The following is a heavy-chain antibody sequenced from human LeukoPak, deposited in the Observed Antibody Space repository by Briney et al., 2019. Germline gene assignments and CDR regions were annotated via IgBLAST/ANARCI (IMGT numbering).Heavy chain of an antibody. CDR1: GFTFSSYA. CDR2: ISSSGGNT. CDR3: ARELRRISGDGFDI. J-gene: IGHJ3*02. D-gene: IGHD3-10*01. V-gene: IGHV3-23*01. Sequence: PGGSLRLSCAASGFTFSSYAMNWVRQAPGKGLEWVSVISSSGGNTYYADSVKGRFTISRDNAKNSLYLEMNSLRVEDTAVYYCARELRRISGDGFDIWGQGTMVTVSS.